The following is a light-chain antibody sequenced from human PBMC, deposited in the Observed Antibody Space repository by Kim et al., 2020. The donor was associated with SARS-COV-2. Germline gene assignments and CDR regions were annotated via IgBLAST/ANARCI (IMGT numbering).Light chain of an antibody. CDR3: SSYTSSSTLDV. CDR2: DVS. Sequence: SITISSTGTSSDVGGYNYVSWYQQHPGKAPKLMIYDVSNRPSGVSNRFSGSKSGNTASLTISGLQAEDEADYYCSSYTSSSTLDVFGTGTKVTVL. V-gene: IGLV2-14*03. J-gene: IGLJ1*01. CDR1: SSDVGGYNY.